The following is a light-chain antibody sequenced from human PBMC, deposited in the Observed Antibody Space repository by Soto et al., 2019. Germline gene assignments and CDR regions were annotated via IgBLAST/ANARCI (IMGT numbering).Light chain of an antibody. CDR2: GNT. CDR1: SSSIGAGYD. J-gene: IGLJ1*01. V-gene: IGLV1-40*01. CDR3: RSYDSSLSGCV. Sequence: QSVLTQPPSVSGAPGQRVSISCTGSSSSIGAGYDVHWYQQVPGAAPKLLIHGNTNRPSGVPDRFSGSKSGTSASLAITGLQAEDEADYYCRSYDSSLSGCVFGTGTKVTV.